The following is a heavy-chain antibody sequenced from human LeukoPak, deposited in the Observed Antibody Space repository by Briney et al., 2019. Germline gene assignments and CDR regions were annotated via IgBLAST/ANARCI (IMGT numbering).Heavy chain of an antibody. CDR1: GGSFSGYY. CDR2: IYHSGST. CDR3: ARGRSSSWWDRPAPYYFDY. D-gene: IGHD6-13*01. Sequence: MPSETLSLTCAVYGGSFSGYYWSWIRQPPGKGLEWIGEIYHSGSTNYNPSLKSRVTISVDKSKNQFSLKLSSVTAADTAVYYCARGRSSSWWDRPAPYYFDYWGQGTLVTVSS. V-gene: IGHV4-34*01. J-gene: IGHJ4*02.